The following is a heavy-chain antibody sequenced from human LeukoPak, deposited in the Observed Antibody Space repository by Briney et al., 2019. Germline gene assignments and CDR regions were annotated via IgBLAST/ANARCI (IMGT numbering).Heavy chain of an antibody. D-gene: IGHD3-3*01. Sequence: GSLRLSCAASGFTFSSYSMNWVRQPPGKGLEWIGEINHSGSTNYNPSLKSRVTISVDTSKNQFSLKLSSVTAADTAVYYCARQLRFLEWLPVDYWGQGTLVTVSS. CDR2: INHSGST. CDR1: GFTFSSYS. V-gene: IGHV4-34*01. CDR3: ARQLRFLEWLPVDY. J-gene: IGHJ4*02.